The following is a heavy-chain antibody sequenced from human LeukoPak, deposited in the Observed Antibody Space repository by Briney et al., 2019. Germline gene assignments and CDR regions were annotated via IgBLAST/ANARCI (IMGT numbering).Heavy chain of an antibody. CDR2: ISYDGSNK. CDR1: GFTFSSYA. CDR3: ARDRAYQLPADY. Sequence: GGSLRLSCAASGFTFSSYAMSWVRQAPGKGLEWVAVISYDGSNKYYADSVKGRFTISRDNSKNTLYLQMNSLRAEDTAVYYCARDRAYQLPADYWGQGTLVTVSS. J-gene: IGHJ4*02. D-gene: IGHD2-2*01. V-gene: IGHV3-30-3*01.